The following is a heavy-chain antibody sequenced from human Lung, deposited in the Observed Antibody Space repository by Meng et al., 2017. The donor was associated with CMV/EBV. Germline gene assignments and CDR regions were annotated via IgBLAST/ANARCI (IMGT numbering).Heavy chain of an antibody. J-gene: IGHJ4*02. V-gene: IGHV1-69*05. CDR1: GGTFSSYA. Sequence: GGTFSSYAISWVRQAPGQGLEWMGGIIPFFGEANYAQKFQGRVTITTDEFTTTAYMELSSLRSEDTAVYYCASSYYYDSSGYVYFDYWGQGTLVTVSS. D-gene: IGHD3-22*01. CDR3: ASSYYYDSSGYVYFDY. CDR2: IIPFFGEA.